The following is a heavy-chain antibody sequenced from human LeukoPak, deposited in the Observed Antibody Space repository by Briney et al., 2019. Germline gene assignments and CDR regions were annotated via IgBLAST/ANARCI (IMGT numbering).Heavy chain of an antibody. J-gene: IGHJ4*02. CDR2: IIPIFGTA. V-gene: IGHV1-69*13. Sequence: ASVRVSCKASGGTFSSYAISWVRQAPGQGLEWMGGIIPIFGTANYAQKFQGRVTITADESTSIAYMELSSLRSEDTAVFYCAGSLKFITMIPHYWGQGTLVTVSS. CDR3: AGSLKFITMIPHY. CDR1: GGTFSSYA. D-gene: IGHD3-22*01.